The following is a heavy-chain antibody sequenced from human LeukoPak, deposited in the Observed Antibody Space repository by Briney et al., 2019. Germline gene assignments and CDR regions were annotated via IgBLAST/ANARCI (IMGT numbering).Heavy chain of an antibody. CDR2: IKQDGSET. Sequence: PGGSLRLSCAASGFTFNTYWMSWVRQAPGKGLEWVANIKQDGSETYYLDSVKGRFTISRDNSKNTLYLQMNSLRAEDTAVYYCARGPQLEHFDYWGQGTLVTVSS. V-gene: IGHV3-7*01. J-gene: IGHJ4*02. CDR1: GFTFNTYW. D-gene: IGHD1-1*01. CDR3: ARGPQLEHFDY.